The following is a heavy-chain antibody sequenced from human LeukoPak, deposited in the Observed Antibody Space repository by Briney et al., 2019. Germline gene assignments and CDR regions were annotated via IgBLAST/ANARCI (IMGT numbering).Heavy chain of an antibody. V-gene: IGHV5-51*01. CDR2: IYPGDSDT. D-gene: IGHD6-13*01. CDR3: ARKYSSSWYGGVYYFDY. J-gene: IGHJ4*02. CDR1: GYSFASYW. Sequence: GESLKISCKGSGYSFASYWIGWVRQMPGKGLEWMGIIYPGDSDTRYSPSFQGQVTISADKSISTAYLQWSSLKASDTAMYYCARKYSSSWYGGVYYFDYWGQATLVTVSS.